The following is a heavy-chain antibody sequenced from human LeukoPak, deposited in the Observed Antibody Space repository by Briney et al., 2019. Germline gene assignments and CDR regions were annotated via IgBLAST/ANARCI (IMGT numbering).Heavy chain of an antibody. D-gene: IGHD6-19*01. J-gene: IGHJ4*02. V-gene: IGHV6-1*01. CDR1: GDSVSSNSAT. CDR2: TYYRSTWFN. Sequence: SQTLSLTCAISGDSVSSNSATWNWIRQSPSRGLEWLGRTYYRSTWFNDYAISVKSRITITPDTSKNQFSLQLNSVTPEDTAVYYCARDGIGWFFDDYWGQGTLVTVSS. CDR3: ARDGIGWFFDDY.